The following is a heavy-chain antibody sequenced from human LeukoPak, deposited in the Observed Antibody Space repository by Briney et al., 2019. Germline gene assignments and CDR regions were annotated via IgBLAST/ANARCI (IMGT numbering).Heavy chain of an antibody. D-gene: IGHD3-22*01. J-gene: IGHJ4*02. CDR1: GFTFGNYA. CDR3: ARANSFGSSGYYFDY. V-gene: IGHV3-49*03. Sequence: GGSLRLSCTASGFTFGNYALSWFRQAPGKGLEWVAFIRSKTYRGTTEYAASVKGRFTTSRDDSKSIAYLQMNSLKTEDTVVYYCARANSFGSSGYYFDYWGQGTLVTVSS. CDR2: IRSKTYRGTT.